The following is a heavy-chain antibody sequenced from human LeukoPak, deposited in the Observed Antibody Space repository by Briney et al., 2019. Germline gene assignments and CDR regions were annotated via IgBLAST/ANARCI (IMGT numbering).Heavy chain of an antibody. Sequence: GSLRLSCAASGFTFSAYNMIWVRQPPGKGLEWIGEINHSGSTNYNPSLKSRVTISVDTSKNQFSLKLSSVTAADTAVYYCARGGFTIFGVVIRDAPAYYFDYWGQGTLVTVSS. V-gene: IGHV4-34*01. D-gene: IGHD3-3*01. CDR2: INHSGST. J-gene: IGHJ4*02. CDR3: ARGGFTIFGVVIRDAPAYYFDY. CDR1: GFTFSAYN.